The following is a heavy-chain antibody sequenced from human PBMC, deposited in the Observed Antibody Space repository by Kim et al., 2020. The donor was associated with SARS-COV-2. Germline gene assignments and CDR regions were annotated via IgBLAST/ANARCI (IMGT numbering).Heavy chain of an antibody. V-gene: IGHV3-9*01. Sequence: GGSLRLSCTASGFTFDDYGMHWVRQVPGKGLEWVSGISWNSDNIAYADSVKGRFTISRDNAKNSLYLQMNSLRAEDTALYYCAKDPYSSNPYYFDYWGQGTLVTVSS. J-gene: IGHJ4*02. CDR1: GFTFDDYG. D-gene: IGHD6-13*01. CDR2: ISWNSDNI. CDR3: AKDPYSSNPYYFDY.